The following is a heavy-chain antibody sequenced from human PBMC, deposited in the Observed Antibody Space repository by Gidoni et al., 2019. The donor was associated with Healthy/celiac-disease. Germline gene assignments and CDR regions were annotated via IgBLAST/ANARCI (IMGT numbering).Heavy chain of an antibody. Sequence: QVQLVESGGGVVQPGRSLRLSCAASGFTFSSYGMHWVRQAPGKGLEWVAVISYDGSNKYYADSVKGRFTISRDNSKNTLYLQMNSLRAEDTAVYYCAQPYYYYGMDVWGQGTTVTVSS. D-gene: IGHD1-1*01. CDR1: GFTFSSYG. J-gene: IGHJ6*02. V-gene: IGHV3-30*03. CDR3: AQPYYYYGMDV. CDR2: ISYDGSNK.